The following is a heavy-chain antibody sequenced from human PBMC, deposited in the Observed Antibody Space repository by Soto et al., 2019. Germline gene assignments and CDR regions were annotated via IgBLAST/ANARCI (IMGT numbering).Heavy chain of an antibody. CDR3: AKECSSGWYGNPYYYYYMDV. V-gene: IGHV3-30*18. CDR2: ISYDGSNK. J-gene: IGHJ6*03. Sequence: VQLVESGGGVVQPGRSLRLSCAASGFTFSSYGMHWVRQAPGKGLEWVAVISYDGSNKYYADSVKGRFTISRDNSKNTLYLQMNSLRAEDTAVYYCAKECSSGWYGNPYYYYYMDVWGKGTTVTVSS. CDR1: GFTFSSYG. D-gene: IGHD6-19*01.